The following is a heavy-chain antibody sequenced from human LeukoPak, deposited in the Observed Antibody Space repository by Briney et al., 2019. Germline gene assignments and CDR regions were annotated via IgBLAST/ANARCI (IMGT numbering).Heavy chain of an antibody. J-gene: IGHJ4*02. CDR2: LSGSGGGT. CDR3: AKRGVVIRVFLVGFHKEAYYFDS. Sequence: GGSLRLSCAVSGITLSNYGMSWVRQAPGKGLEWVAGLSGSGGGTNYADSVQGRFTISRDNPKNTLYLQLNSLRAEDTAVYFCAKRGVVIRVFLVGFHKEAYYFDSWGQGALVTVSS. V-gene: IGHV3-23*01. CDR1: GITLSNYG. D-gene: IGHD3-10*01.